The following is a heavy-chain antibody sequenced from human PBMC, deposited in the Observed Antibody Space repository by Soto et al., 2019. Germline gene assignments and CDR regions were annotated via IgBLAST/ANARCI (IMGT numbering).Heavy chain of an antibody. V-gene: IGHV3-23*01. CDR3: AKDRGGSYYHFDY. CDR2: ISDSGGST. J-gene: IGHJ4*02. CDR1: GFTFDDYA. D-gene: IGHD1-26*01. Sequence: GGSLRLSCAASGFTFDDYAMHWVRQAPGKGLEWVSGISDSGGSTYYADSVKGRFTISRDNSKSTLYLQVNSLRAEDTAVYYCAKDRGGSYYHFDYWGQGTLVTVSS.